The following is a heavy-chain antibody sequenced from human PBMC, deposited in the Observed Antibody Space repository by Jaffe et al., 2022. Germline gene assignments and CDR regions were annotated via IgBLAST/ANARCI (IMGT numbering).Heavy chain of an antibody. V-gene: IGHV3-30*18. CDR1: GFTFSSYG. Sequence: QVQLVESGGGVVQPGRSLRLSCAASGFTFSSYGMHWVRQAPGKGLEWVAVISYDGSNKYYADSVKGRFTISRDNSKNTLYLQMNSLRAEDTAVYYCAKAKAGYFDYWGQGTLVTVSS. CDR3: AKAKAGYFDY. J-gene: IGHJ4*02. CDR2: ISYDGSNK. D-gene: IGHD6-19*01.